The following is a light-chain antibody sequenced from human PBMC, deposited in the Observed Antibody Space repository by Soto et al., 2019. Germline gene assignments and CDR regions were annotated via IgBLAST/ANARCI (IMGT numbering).Light chain of an antibody. CDR1: QTIGYF. CDR3: QHAHFTLI. CDR2: AAS. Sequence: DIQMTQSQSSLSASVGDRVTITCRASQTIGYFLNWYQQKPGKAPKLLIYAASSLQSGVPSRFSGSGSWTNFTLTITSLQPEDVATYYCQHAHFTLIFGPGTRLDIK. J-gene: IGKJ3*01. V-gene: IGKV1-39*01.